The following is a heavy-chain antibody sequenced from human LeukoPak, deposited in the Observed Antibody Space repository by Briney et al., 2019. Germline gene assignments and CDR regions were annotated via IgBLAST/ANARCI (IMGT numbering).Heavy chain of an antibody. CDR2: INPNSGGT. CDR3: ARGLGSRYWDAFDI. J-gene: IGHJ3*02. D-gene: IGHD3-16*01. CDR1: GYTFTGYY. V-gene: IGHV1-2*02. Sequence: ASVKVSCKASGYTFTGYYMHWVRQAPGQGLEWMGWINPNSGGTNYAQKFQGRVTMTRDTSISTAYMELSRLRSDDTAVYYCARGLGSRYWDAFDIWGQGTMVTVSS.